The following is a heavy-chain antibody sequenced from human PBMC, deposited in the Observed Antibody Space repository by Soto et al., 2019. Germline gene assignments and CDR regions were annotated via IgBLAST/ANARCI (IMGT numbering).Heavy chain of an antibody. J-gene: IGHJ4*02. V-gene: IGHV4-30-2*01. D-gene: IGHD6-6*01. CDR2: IYHSGST. Sequence: QLQLQGSGSGLVKPSQTLSLTCAVSGGSISSGGSFWSWIRQPPGKGLEWIGYIYHSGSTYYNPSLKSRVTISVDRSKNQFSLKLSSVTAADTAVYYCAGGIAARPLGYWGQGTLVTVSS. CDR3: AGGIAARPLGY. CDR1: GGSISSGGSF.